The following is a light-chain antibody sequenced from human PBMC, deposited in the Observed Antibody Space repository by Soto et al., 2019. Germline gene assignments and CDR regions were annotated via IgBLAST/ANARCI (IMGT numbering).Light chain of an antibody. V-gene: IGKV3-15*01. CDR1: QSINKN. Sequence: EIVMTQSPGTLSVSPGERATLSCRASQSINKNLAWYQQKPGRAPRLLIYGVSTRASGIPARFSGSGSGTEFTLTISSLQSEDFAVYYCHQYNFWPSFGQGTK. CDR3: HQYNFWPS. CDR2: GVS. J-gene: IGKJ1*01.